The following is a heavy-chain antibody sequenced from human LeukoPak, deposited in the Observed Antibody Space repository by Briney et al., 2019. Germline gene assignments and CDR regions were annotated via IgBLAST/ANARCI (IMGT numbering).Heavy chain of an antibody. J-gene: IGHJ4*02. CDR3: AKARQLWSTYYFDY. Sequence: GRSLRLSCAASGFTFSSYGMHWVRQAPGKGLEWVAVISYDGSNKYYADSVKGRFTISRDNSKNTPYLRMNSLRAEDTAVYYCAKARQLWSTYYFDYWGQGTLVTVSS. CDR2: ISYDGSNK. V-gene: IGHV3-30*18. CDR1: GFTFSSYG. D-gene: IGHD5-18*01.